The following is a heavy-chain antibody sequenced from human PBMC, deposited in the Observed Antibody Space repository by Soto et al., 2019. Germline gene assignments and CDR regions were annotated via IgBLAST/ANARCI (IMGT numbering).Heavy chain of an antibody. CDR1: GFTFSSYS. Sequence: GGSLRLSCAASGFTFSSYSMNWVRQAPGKGLEWVSSISSSSSYIYYADSVKGRFTISRDNAKNSLYLQMDSLRAEDTAVYYCARDRWGVVVTSLDVWGQGTTVTVYS. V-gene: IGHV3-21*01. CDR2: ISSSSSYI. J-gene: IGHJ6*02. CDR3: ARDRWGVVVTSLDV. D-gene: IGHD3-22*01.